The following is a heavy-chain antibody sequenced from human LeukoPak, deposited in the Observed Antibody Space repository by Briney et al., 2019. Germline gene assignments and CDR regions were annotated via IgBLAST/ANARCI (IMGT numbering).Heavy chain of an antibody. CDR3: ARQLNNNYYFDY. CDR1: GGSISSSTYY. Sequence: NPSETLSLTCTVSGGSISSSTYYWGWIRQPPGTGLEWIGSIYYTGNTYYNPSLKSRVTISVDTSKNQFSLKLSSVTAADTAVYYCARQLNNNYYFDYWGQGTLVTVSS. CDR2: IYYTGNT. V-gene: IGHV4-39*01. D-gene: IGHD1-1*01. J-gene: IGHJ4*02.